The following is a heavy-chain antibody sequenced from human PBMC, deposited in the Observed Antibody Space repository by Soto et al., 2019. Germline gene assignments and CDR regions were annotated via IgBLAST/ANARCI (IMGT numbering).Heavy chain of an antibody. CDR1: GGSISSVGYF. J-gene: IGHJ4*02. V-gene: IGHV4-31*03. D-gene: IGHD6-25*01. CDR3: ARLNSGWHQTFDS. Sequence: QVQLESSGPGLVKPSQTLSLTCTVSGGSISSVGYFWTWLRQHPAKGLEWIGHISYSGSTYFIPSLRSRLSMSVDTSKNQFSLNLTSVTVADTALYYCARLNSGWHQTFDSWGQGTLVTVSS. CDR2: ISYSGST.